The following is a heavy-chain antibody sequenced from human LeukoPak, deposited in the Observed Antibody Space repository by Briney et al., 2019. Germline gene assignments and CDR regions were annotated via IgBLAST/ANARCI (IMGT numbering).Heavy chain of an antibody. D-gene: IGHD3-10*01. CDR1: GFTFSGSA. CDR2: IRSEANSYAT. Sequence: GGSLRLSCAASGFTFSGSAMHWVRQASGKGLEWVGRIRSEANSYATAYAASVKGRFTISRDDSKNTAYLQMNSLKTEDTAVYYCTSPSGRGVQNWFDPWGQGTLVTVSS. J-gene: IGHJ5*02. CDR3: TSPSGRGVQNWFDP. V-gene: IGHV3-73*01.